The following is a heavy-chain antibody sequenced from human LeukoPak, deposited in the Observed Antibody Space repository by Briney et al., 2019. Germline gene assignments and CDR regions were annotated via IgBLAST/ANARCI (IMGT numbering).Heavy chain of an antibody. CDR1: GFTFDDYA. Sequence: GGSLRLSCAASGFTFDDYAMHWVRQAPGKGLEWVSGISWNSGSIGYADSVKGRFTISRDNAKNSLYLQMNSLRAEDTALYYCAKDYYYDSSGYPNGAFDIWGQGTMVTVSS. CDR2: ISWNSGSI. CDR3: AKDYYYDSSGYPNGAFDI. D-gene: IGHD3-22*01. V-gene: IGHV3-9*01. J-gene: IGHJ3*02.